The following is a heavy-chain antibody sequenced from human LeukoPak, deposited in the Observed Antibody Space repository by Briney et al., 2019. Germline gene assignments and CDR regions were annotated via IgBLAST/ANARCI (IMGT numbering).Heavy chain of an antibody. CDR3: ARGIDTYYFDY. J-gene: IGHJ4*02. V-gene: IGHV4-30-2*01. Sequence: SQTLSLTCTVSGGSISSGDYYWSWIRQPPGKGLEWIGYIYHSGSTYYNPSLKSRVTISVDRSKNQFSLTLSSVTAADTAVYYCARGIDTYYFDYWGQGTLVTVSS. CDR2: IYHSGST. CDR1: GGSISSGDYY. D-gene: IGHD2-15*01.